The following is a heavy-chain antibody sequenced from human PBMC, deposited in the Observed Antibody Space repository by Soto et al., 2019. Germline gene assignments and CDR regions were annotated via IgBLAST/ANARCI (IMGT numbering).Heavy chain of an antibody. CDR3: TTDASQYKDYYYYGMDV. D-gene: IGHD1-1*01. CDR1: GFTFSNAW. J-gene: IGHJ6*02. CDR2: IKSKTDGGTT. V-gene: IGHV3-15*07. Sequence: EVQLVESGGGLVKPGGSLRLSCAASGFTFSNAWMNWVRQAPGKGLEWVGRIKSKTDGGTTDYAAPVKGRFTISRDDSKNTLYLQMNSLKTEDTAVDYCTTDASQYKDYYYYGMDVWGQGTTVTVSS.